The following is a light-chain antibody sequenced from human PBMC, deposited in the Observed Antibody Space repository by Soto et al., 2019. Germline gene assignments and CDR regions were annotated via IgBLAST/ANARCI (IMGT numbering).Light chain of an antibody. CDR1: QSVTNSN. Sequence: EAVLTQSPGTLSLAPGERATLSCRASQSVTNSNLAWYQHKPGQAPRNLIYGASSRATGGPDRFSGSGSGTDFTLTISRLEPEDFAVYFCDQYGHSPSTVGKGTKVEIK. CDR2: GAS. J-gene: IGKJ1*01. V-gene: IGKV3-20*01. CDR3: DQYGHSPST.